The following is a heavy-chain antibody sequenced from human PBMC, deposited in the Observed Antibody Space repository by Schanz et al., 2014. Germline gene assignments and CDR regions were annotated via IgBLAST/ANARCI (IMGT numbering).Heavy chain of an antibody. Sequence: DVQLLESGGGLVQPGESLRLSCAASEFSFSSFGMNWVRQAPGKGLEWVSYISSSSSTIYYADSVKGRFTISRDNAKNSLYLQMNSLRAEDPAVYYCARDKGGYYPFDYWGQGTLVTVSS. V-gene: IGHV3-48*01. J-gene: IGHJ4*02. CDR2: ISSSSSTI. CDR1: EFSFSSFG. CDR3: ARDKGGYYPFDY. D-gene: IGHD3-3*01.